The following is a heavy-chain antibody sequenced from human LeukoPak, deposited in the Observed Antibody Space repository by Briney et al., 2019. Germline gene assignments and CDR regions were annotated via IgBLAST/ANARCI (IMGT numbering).Heavy chain of an antibody. CDR2: IYSGGST. CDR3: AKTAVEDYYFDY. D-gene: IGHD2-21*02. V-gene: IGHV3-53*01. Sequence: GGSLRLSCAASGFTVSSNYMSWVRQAPGKGLEWVSVIYSGGSTYYADSVKGRFTISRDNSKNTLYLQMNSLRAEDTAVYYCAKTAVEDYYFDYWGQGTLVTVSS. J-gene: IGHJ4*02. CDR1: GFTVSSNY.